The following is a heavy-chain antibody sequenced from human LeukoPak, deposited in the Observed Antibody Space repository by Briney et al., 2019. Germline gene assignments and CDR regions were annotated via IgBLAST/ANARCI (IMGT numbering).Heavy chain of an antibody. Sequence: GGSLRLSCAASGFTFSDYYMSWFRQAPGKGQEWVSYIGTSDSPIYYTDSVRGRFTISRDNAKNSLYLQMNSLRAEDTAVYCCVRGPSDSSLPGPWGQGTLVTVSS. V-gene: IGHV3-11*01. CDR2: IGTSDSPI. D-gene: IGHD2-21*02. CDR1: GFTFSDYY. CDR3: VRGPSDSSLPGP. J-gene: IGHJ5*02.